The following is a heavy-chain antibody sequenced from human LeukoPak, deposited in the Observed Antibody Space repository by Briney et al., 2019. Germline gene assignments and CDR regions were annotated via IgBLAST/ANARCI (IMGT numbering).Heavy chain of an antibody. CDR3: AKVVTTYYYDTSGYSDY. CDR1: GFTFSSYS. Sequence: GGSLRLSCAASGFTFSSYSMNWVRQAPDKGLEWVAFIRYDGDNKYYVDSVKGRFTISRDNSKNTLYLQMNSLRAEDTAVYYCAKVVTTYYYDTSGYSDYWGQGTLVTVSS. J-gene: IGHJ4*02. D-gene: IGHD3-22*01. CDR2: IRYDGDNK. V-gene: IGHV3-30*02.